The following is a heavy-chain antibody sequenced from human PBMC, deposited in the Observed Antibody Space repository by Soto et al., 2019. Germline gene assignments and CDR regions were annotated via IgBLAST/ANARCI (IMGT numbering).Heavy chain of an antibody. CDR2: IHYSGTT. CDR1: GYSISSSNW. CDR3: ARGGGNGDAFDV. J-gene: IGHJ3*01. V-gene: IGHV4-28*03. Sequence: QVQLQESGPRLVKPSDTLSLTCAVSGYSISSSNWWGWIRQPPGKGLEWIGYIHYSGTTYHNPSLNSRVTMSVDTSKNKFTLKLSSVTAVDTALYYCARGGGNGDAFDVWGQGTVVTVSS. D-gene: IGHD2-15*01.